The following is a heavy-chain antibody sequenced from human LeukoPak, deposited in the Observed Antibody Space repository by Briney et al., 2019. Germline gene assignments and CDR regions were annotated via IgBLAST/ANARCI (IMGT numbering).Heavy chain of an antibody. J-gene: IGHJ3*02. Sequence: SVKVSCKASGGTFSSYAISWVRQAPGQGLEWMGRIIPILGIANYAQKFQGRVRITADKSTSTAYMELSSLRSEDTAVYYCARARSPIVVVPAASAFDIWGQGTMVTVSS. CDR2: IIPILGIA. CDR3: ARARSPIVVVPAASAFDI. CDR1: GGTFSSYA. D-gene: IGHD2-2*01. V-gene: IGHV1-69*04.